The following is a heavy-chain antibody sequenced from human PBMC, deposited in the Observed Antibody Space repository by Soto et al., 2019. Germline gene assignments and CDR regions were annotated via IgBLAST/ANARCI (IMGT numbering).Heavy chain of an antibody. Sequence: ASVNLYRKGSVYRFTGYGISWVRQTHGQGLEWMGWISAYNGNTNYAQKLQGRVTMTTDTSTSTAYMELRSLRSDDTAVYYCARAEIIAAAGDFDYWGQGTLVTVSS. V-gene: IGHV1-18*01. CDR2: ISAYNGNT. J-gene: IGHJ4*02. CDR3: ARAEIIAAAGDFDY. CDR1: VYRFTGYG. D-gene: IGHD6-13*01.